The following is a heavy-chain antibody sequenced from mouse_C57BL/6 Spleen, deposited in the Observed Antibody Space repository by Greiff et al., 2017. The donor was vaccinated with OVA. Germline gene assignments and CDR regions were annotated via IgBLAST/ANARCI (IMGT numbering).Heavy chain of an antibody. CDR3: ARSPGRRYFDV. J-gene: IGHJ1*03. D-gene: IGHD3-3*01. CDR2: IYIGHGYT. V-gene: IGHV1-58*01. CDR1: GYTFTSYG. Sequence: VQLQQSGAELVRPGSSVKMSCKTSGYTFTSYGINWVKQRPGQGLEWIGYIYIGHGYTEYNEKFKGKATLTAETAASTVYMQLSSLTSEDSAIYFCARSPGRRYFDVWGTGTTVTVSS.